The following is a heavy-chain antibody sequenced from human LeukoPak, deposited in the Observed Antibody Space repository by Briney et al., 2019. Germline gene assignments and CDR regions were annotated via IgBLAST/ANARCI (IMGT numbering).Heavy chain of an antibody. V-gene: IGHV3-73*01. D-gene: IGHD3-10*01. CDR1: GFIFSGSS. CDR2: IGTKANNYAT. Sequence: GGSLRLSCAASGFIFSGSSIHWVRQASGKGLEWVGRIGTKANNYATTHAASVRGRFTISRDDPKNTAYLQMDSLKTGDTAVYYCARFYGSGTFDYWGQGTLVTVSS. J-gene: IGHJ4*02. CDR3: ARFYGSGTFDY.